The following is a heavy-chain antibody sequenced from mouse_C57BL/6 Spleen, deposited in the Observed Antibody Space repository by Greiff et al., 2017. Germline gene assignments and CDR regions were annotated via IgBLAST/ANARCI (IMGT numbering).Heavy chain of an antibody. CDR3: ARSDYSNPFAY. CDR2: SDPKGGGT. J-gene: IGHJ3*01. Sequence: VQLLQPGAGLVKPGASVKLSFTSYWMHWVKQRPGRGREWIGRSDPKGGGTKYNEKFKCKATLTVDQPSSTAYMQLSSLTSEDSAVYYGARSDYSNPFAYWGQGTLVTVSA. D-gene: IGHD2-5*01. V-gene: IGHV1-72*01. CDR1: TSYW.